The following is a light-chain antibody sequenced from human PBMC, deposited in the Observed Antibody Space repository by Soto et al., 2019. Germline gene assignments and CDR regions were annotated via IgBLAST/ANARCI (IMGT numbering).Light chain of an antibody. J-gene: IGKJ1*01. CDR1: QSVSSSY. V-gene: IGKV3-20*01. CDR2: GAS. CDR3: QQYGNWPRT. Sequence: EIVLTQSPGTLSFSPGERATLSSRASQSVSSSYLAWYQQKPGQAPRLLIYGASSRATGIPDRFSGSGSGTDFTLTISRLEPEDFAVYYCQQYGNWPRTFGQGTKVDI.